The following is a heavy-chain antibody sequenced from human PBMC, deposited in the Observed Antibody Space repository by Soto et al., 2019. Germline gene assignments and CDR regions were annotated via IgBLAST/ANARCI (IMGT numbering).Heavy chain of an antibody. CDR1: GGSISSGDYY. D-gene: IGHD3-10*01. CDR3: ARVGTMVRGVNPPLLFDP. Sequence: SETLSLTCTVSGGSISSGDYYWSWIRQPPGKGLEWIGYIYYSGSTYYNPSLKSRVTISVDTSKNQFSLKLSSVTAADTAVYYCARVGTMVRGVNPPLLFDPWGQGTLVTVSS. V-gene: IGHV4-30-4*01. CDR2: IYYSGST. J-gene: IGHJ5*02.